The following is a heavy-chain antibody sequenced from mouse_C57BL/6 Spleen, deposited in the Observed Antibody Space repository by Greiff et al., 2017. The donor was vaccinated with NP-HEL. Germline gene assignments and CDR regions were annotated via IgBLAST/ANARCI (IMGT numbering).Heavy chain of an antibody. V-gene: IGHV5-17*01. Sequence: EVQAVAFGGGFVKPGGSLKLSRAASGFTFSYHCMHLVRPAPEKGLEWVSYICSCSSSIYYADTVKGRFTIARDNAKNTLFLQMTSLRSEDTAMYYCARDDGYPYYFDYWGQGTTLTVSS. D-gene: IGHD2-3*01. CDR2: ICSCSSSI. J-gene: IGHJ2*01. CDR3: ARDDGYPYYFDY. CDR1: GFTFSYHC.